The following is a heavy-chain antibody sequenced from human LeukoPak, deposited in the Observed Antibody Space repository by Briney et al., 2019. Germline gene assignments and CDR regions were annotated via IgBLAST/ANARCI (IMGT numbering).Heavy chain of an antibody. CDR3: ARTYYDSSGYYIDY. D-gene: IGHD3-22*01. V-gene: IGHV4-59*04. CDR2: IYYSGT. J-gene: IGHJ4*02. CDR1: GGSMSSYF. Sequence: SETLSLTCTDSGGSMSSYFWSWIRQPPGEGLEWMGHIYYSGTLKPTLKSRVTMSVDTSKNRFSLNLSSATAADTAVYYCARTYYDSSGYYIDYWGQGTLVTVSS.